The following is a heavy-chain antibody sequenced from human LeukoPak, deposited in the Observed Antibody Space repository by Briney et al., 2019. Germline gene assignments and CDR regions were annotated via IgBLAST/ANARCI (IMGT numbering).Heavy chain of an antibody. J-gene: IGHJ4*02. CDR2: TNHSGST. CDR1: GGSFSGYY. CDR3: ARDAGGYDFWSGYYNYFDY. Sequence: PSETLSLTCAIYGGSFSGYYWSWIRQPPGKGLERIGETNHSGSTKYKPSLKSRVTISEDTSKRQFSLKLSSVTAADTAVYYCARDAGGYDFWSGYYNYFDYWGQGTLVTVSS. V-gene: IGHV4-34*01. D-gene: IGHD3-3*01.